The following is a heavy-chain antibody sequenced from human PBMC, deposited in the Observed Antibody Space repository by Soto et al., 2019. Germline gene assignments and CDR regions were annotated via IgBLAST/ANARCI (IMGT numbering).Heavy chain of an antibody. CDR1: GYTFASYA. V-gene: IGHV1-18*01. CDR3: ASDPPPPDY. J-gene: IGHJ4*02. Sequence: QVQLVQSGAEVKKPGASVKVSCKASGYTFASYAISWMRQAPGQGLEWMGWISAYNGNTNYAQKLQGRAPRTTATARSTVYMELRSLRSDDTALYYCASDPPPPDYWGQGTLVTVSS. CDR2: ISAYNGNT.